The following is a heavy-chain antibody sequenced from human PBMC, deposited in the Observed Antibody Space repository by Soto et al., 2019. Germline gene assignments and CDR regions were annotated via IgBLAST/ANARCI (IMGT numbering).Heavy chain of an antibody. Sequence: PSETLSLTCTVSGGSITSAYLSWIRKSPGKGLEWLAFIFYTGITNYNPSLRSRVTISVDTSKNQCSLRLVSATAPDKAVYYCGRHEWRLPMIGSYGFGPWGQGTLVTVTS. J-gene: IGHJ5*02. D-gene: IGHD3-22*01. CDR3: GRHEWRLPMIGSYGFGP. CDR2: IFYTGIT. CDR1: GGSITSAY. V-gene: IGHV4-59*01.